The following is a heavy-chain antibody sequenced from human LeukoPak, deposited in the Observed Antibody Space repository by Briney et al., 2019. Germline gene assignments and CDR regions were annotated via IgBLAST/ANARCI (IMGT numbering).Heavy chain of an antibody. CDR3: ARRRDWNDVLDS. D-gene: IGHD1-1*01. V-gene: IGHV4-34*01. Sequence: PSETLSLTSAIYGESFSDYYWSWIRHPPEKGLKWIGQISHDGNTNYNPSLKSRVTLSTDTSKNQFSLRLTSVTTADTAIYYCARRRDWNDVLDSWGQGTPVTVSS. CDR2: ISHDGNT. J-gene: IGHJ4*02. CDR1: GESFSDYY.